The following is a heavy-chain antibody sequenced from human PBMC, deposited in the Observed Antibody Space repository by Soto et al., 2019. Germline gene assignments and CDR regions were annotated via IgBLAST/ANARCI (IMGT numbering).Heavy chain of an antibody. CDR2: MYHSGST. Sequence: PSETLSLTCTVSGASIINYYWAWIRQPPGKGLEWIGYMYHSGSTYYNPSLKSRVTISIDRSKNQFSLKLSSVTAADTAVYYCARVPDYWGQGILVTVSS. CDR1: GASIINYY. D-gene: IGHD2-2*01. J-gene: IGHJ4*02. CDR3: ARVPDY. V-gene: IGHV4-59*12.